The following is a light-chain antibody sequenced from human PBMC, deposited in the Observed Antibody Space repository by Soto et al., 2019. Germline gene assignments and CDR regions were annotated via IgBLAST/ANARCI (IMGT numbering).Light chain of an antibody. CDR3: QQYTSPLWT. J-gene: IGKJ1*01. Sequence: EIVLTQSPATLSLSPGERATLSCRASQSVSSYLAWYQQKPGQAPRLLISDASNRATGIPDRFRGSGSGTDFTLTISRLEPEDFAVYYCQQYTSPLWTLGQGTKVDIK. CDR1: QSVSSY. V-gene: IGKV3-11*01. CDR2: DAS.